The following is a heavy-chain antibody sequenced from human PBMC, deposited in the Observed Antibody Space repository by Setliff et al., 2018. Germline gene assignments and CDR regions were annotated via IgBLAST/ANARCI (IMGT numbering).Heavy chain of an antibody. V-gene: IGHV3-30*12. CDR1: GFTFSSYG. J-gene: IGHJ3*02. Sequence: GGSLRLSCAASGFTFSSYGMHWVRQAPGKGLEWVAVISYDGSNKYYADSVKGRFTISRDNSKNTLYLQMNSLRAEDTAVYYCARDSVLRYFDWLLYTPDAFDIWGQGTMVTVSS. CDR3: ARDSVLRYFDWLLYTPDAFDI. CDR2: ISYDGSNK. D-gene: IGHD3-9*01.